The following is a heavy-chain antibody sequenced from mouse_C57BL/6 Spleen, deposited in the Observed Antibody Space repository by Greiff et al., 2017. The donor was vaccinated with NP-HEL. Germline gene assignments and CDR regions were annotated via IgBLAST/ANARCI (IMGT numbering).Heavy chain of an antibody. J-gene: IGHJ3*01. D-gene: IGHD3-2*02. V-gene: IGHV1-82*01. CDR2: IYPGDGDT. CDR1: GYAFSSSW. CDR3: AREGQLRPAWFAY. Sequence: VQLQQSGPELVKPGASVKISCKASGYAFSSSWMNWVKQRPGKGLEWIGRIYPGDGDTNYNGKFKGKATLTADKSSSTAYMQLSSLTSEDSAVYFCAREGQLRPAWFAYWGQGTLVTVSA.